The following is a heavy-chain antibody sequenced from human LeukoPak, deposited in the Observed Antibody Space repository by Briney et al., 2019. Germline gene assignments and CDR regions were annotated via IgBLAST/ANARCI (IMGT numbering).Heavy chain of an antibody. CDR2: IYHSGST. CDR1: GYSISSGYY. V-gene: IGHV4-38-2*02. Sequence: SETLSLTCTVSGYSISSGYYWGWIRQPPGKGLEWIGSIYHSGSTYYNPSLKSRVTISVDTSKNQFSLKLSSVTAADTAVHYCARVGTDYGGNSYFDYWGQGTLVTVSS. CDR3: ARVGTDYGGNSYFDY. J-gene: IGHJ4*02. D-gene: IGHD4-23*01.